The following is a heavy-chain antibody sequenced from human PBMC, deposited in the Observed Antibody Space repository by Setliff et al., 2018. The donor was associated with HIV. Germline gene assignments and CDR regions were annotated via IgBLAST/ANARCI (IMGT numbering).Heavy chain of an antibody. J-gene: IGHJ3*02. CDR2: IKQDGSEK. CDR3: ARDTGLGGDYADAFDI. CDR1: GFTFSRYW. D-gene: IGHD4-17*01. Sequence: PGGSLRLSCAASGFTFSRYWMSWVRQAPGEGLEWVANIKQDGSEKYYVDSVRGRFTISRDNAKNSLYLQMNSLRAEDTAVYYCARDTGLGGDYADAFDIWGQGTMVTVSS. V-gene: IGHV3-7*01.